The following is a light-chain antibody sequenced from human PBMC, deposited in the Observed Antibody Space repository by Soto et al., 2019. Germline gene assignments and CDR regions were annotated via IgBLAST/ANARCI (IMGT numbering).Light chain of an antibody. Sequence: IQMNQSPSSLSASVGDRVTMTCRASQGIRKDLAWYQQKPGKAPKLLIYATSSLQSGVPSRFSGSGSGRDFTLTISSLQPEDFATYYCLQDYNYPRTFGQGTKVDIK. CDR1: QGIRKD. V-gene: IGKV1-6*02. J-gene: IGKJ1*01. CDR3: LQDYNYPRT. CDR2: ATS.